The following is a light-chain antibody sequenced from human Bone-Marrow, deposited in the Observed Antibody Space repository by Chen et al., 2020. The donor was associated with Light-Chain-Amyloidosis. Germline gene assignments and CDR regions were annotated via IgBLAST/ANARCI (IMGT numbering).Light chain of an antibody. CDR2: QDT. V-gene: IGLV3-1*01. CDR1: KLGAKY. J-gene: IGLJ2*01. CDR3: RAWDTSER. Sequence: SYELTQPPSVSVSPGHTASITCSGDKLGAKYTSWYQQKPGQSPVLVIYQDTKRPSGIPGRFSGCMSGNNCTRACSWTQAGDEADYYGRAWDTSERFGGGTKLTGL.